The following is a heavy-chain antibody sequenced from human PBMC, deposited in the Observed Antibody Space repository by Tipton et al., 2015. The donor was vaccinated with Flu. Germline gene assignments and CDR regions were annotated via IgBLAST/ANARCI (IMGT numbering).Heavy chain of an antibody. CDR2: IYYSGST. V-gene: IGHV4-59*01. Sequence: TLSLTCTVSGDSISDYYWSWIRQPPGKGLEWIGYIYYSGSTNYNPSLKSRVTISVDTSKNQFSLKLRSVTAADTAVYYCTRDRRSGSRGYWFDPWGQGTLVTVSS. D-gene: IGHD1-26*01. CDR1: GDSISDYY. J-gene: IGHJ5*02. CDR3: TRDRRSGSRGYWFDP.